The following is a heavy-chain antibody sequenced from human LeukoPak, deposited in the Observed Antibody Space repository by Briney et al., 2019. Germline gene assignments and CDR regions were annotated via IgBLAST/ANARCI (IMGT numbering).Heavy chain of an antibody. CDR1: GYTFTAYC. Sequence: ASVKVSCRASGYTFTAYCIHWVRQAPGQGLEWVGWINPNSGGTNYAQKFQGRVTMTRATSISTDYLELNILSSNDAAVYYCARARSGSGSNYFDYWGQGTLVTVSS. V-gene: IGHV1-2*02. CDR3: ARARSGSGSNYFDY. D-gene: IGHD3-10*01. J-gene: IGHJ4*02. CDR2: INPNSGGT.